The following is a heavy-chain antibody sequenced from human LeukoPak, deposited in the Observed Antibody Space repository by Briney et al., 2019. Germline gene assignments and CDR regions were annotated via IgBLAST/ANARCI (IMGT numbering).Heavy chain of an antibody. J-gene: IGHJ4*02. CDR2: INHRGST. CDR1: GGSFSGYY. CDR3: ARSDSSYGYVNY. V-gene: IGHV4-34*01. Sequence: SETLSLTCAVYGGSFSGYYWSWIRQPPGKGLEWIGEINHRGSTKYNPSLKSRVTISVDTSKNQFSLRLNSVTAADTAVYYCARSDSSYGYVNYWGQGNLVTVSS. D-gene: IGHD5-18*01.